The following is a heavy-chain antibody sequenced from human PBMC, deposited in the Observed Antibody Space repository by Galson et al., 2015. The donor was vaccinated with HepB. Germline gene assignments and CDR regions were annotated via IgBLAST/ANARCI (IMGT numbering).Heavy chain of an antibody. CDR1: GFTFSSYS. CDR3: AREGGIYDFWSGYPGYGMDV. D-gene: IGHD3-3*01. CDR2: ISSSNSTI. Sequence: SLRLSCAASGFTFSSYSMNWVRQAPGEGLEWVSYISSSNSTIYCADSVKGRFTISRDNAKNSLYLQMNSLRDEDTAVYYCAREGGIYDFWSGYPGYGMDVWGQGTTVTVSS. J-gene: IGHJ6*02. V-gene: IGHV3-48*02.